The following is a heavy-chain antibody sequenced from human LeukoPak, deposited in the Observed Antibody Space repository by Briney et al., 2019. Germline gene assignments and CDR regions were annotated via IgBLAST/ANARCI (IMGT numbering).Heavy chain of an antibody. J-gene: IGHJ4*02. CDR2: INPNSGGT. CDR1: GYTFTGYY. V-gene: IGHV1-2*02. D-gene: IGHD3-10*02. Sequence: ASVKVSCKASGYTFTGYYMHWVRQAPGQGLEWMGWINPNSGGTNYARKFQGRVTMTRDTSISTAYMELSRLRSDDTAVYYCAREDHVRGVNDYWGQGTLVTVSS. CDR3: AREDHVRGVNDY.